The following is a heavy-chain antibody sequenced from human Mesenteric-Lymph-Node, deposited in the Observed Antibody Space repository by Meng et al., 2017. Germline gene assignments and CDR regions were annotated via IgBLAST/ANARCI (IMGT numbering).Heavy chain of an antibody. D-gene: IGHD7-27*01. J-gene: IGHJ4*02. Sequence: GGSLRLSCAASGFSFNDYAMHWVRQAPGKGLEWVSGISWNSVSIGYADSVRGRFTISRDNAKNSLYLQMNSLRGEDSALYYCVKPGDLNDFDCWGQGTLVTVSS. CDR1: GFSFNDYA. CDR3: VKPGDLNDFDC. V-gene: IGHV3-9*01. CDR2: ISWNSVSI.